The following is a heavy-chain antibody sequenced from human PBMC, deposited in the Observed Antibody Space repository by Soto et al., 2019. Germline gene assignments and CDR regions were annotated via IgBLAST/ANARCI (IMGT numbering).Heavy chain of an antibody. Sequence: QVQLQESGPGLVKPSQTLSLTCTVSGGSISSGGYYWSWIRQHPGKGLEWIGYIYYSGSTYYNPSLNSRVTISVGTSKNQFSLKLRSVTAEDTAVYYCARAGEERGYDFWSGYLPNYYYYGMDVWGQGTTVTVSS. CDR2: IYYSGST. V-gene: IGHV4-31*03. CDR3: ARAGEERGYDFWSGYLPNYYYYGMDV. J-gene: IGHJ6*02. CDR1: GGSISSGGYY. D-gene: IGHD3-3*01.